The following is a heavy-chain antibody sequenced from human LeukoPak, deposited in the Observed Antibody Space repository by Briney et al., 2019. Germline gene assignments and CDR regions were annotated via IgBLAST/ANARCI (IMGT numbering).Heavy chain of an antibody. CDR2: ISVYNGNT. CDR3: ARCRWASSGWYSDY. D-gene: IGHD6-19*01. Sequence: GASVKVSCKASGYTFTSYGISWVRQAPGQGLEWMGWISVYNGNTNYAQKFQGRVTMTTDTSTSTAYMELRSLRSDDTAVYYCARCRWASSGWYSDYWGQGTLVTVSS. V-gene: IGHV1-18*01. J-gene: IGHJ4*02. CDR1: GYTFTSYG.